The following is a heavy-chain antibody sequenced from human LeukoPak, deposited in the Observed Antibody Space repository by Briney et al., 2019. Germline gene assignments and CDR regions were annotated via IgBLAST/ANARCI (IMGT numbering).Heavy chain of an antibody. CDR3: AKLPLTKTGTTPGSVY. D-gene: IGHD1-1*01. CDR2: ISYDGSNK. CDR1: GFTFSNYG. J-gene: IGHJ4*02. Sequence: GRSLRLSCTASGFTFSNYGIHWVRQAPGKGLEWVAVISYDGSNKYYADSVKGRFTISRDNSKNTLYLQMNSLRAEDTAVYYCAKLPLTKTGTTPGSVYWGQGTLVTVSS. V-gene: IGHV3-30*18.